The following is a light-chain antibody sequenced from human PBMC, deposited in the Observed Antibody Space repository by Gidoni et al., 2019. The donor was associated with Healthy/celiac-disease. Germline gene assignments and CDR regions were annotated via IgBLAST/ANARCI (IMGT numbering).Light chain of an antibody. Sequence: EIVLTQSPGTLSLSPGERATLSCRPSQSVSSSYLAWYQQKPGQAPRLLIYGASSRATGIPDRCSGSGSGTDVTLTISRLEPEDFAVYYCQQYGSSPLYTFGQGTKLEIK. CDR3: QQYGSSPLYT. J-gene: IGKJ2*01. CDR1: QSVSSSY. CDR2: GAS. V-gene: IGKV3-20*01.